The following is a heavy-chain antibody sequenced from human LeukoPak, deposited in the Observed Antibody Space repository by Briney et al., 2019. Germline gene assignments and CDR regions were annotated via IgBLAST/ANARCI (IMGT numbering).Heavy chain of an antibody. J-gene: IGHJ4*02. Sequence: SETLSLTCTVSGGSITSYYWSWLRQPPGGGLEWIGDVYYSGSTNYNPSLKSRVTISVDTSKNQFSLKLTSVTAADTALYYCARATTAYCTGGICPNFDYWGQGTLVTVSS. CDR2: VYYSGST. V-gene: IGHV4-59*01. CDR1: GGSITSYY. D-gene: IGHD2-8*02. CDR3: ARATTAYCTGGICPNFDY.